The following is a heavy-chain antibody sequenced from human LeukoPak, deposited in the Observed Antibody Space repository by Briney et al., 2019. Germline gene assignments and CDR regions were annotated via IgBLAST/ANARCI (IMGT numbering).Heavy chain of an antibody. J-gene: IGHJ4*02. CDR1: GFTFSTYA. CDR3: AMSMTGYSRGFDC. V-gene: IGHV3-23*01. D-gene: IGHD3-9*01. Sequence: PGGSLRLSCAASGFTFSTYAMSWVRQAPGKGLEWVSAISGSGGGTFYANSLKGRFTISRDNSRDTLYLQMNSLRAEDTAVYYCAMSMTGYSRGFDCWGQGTLVTVSS. CDR2: ISGSGGGT.